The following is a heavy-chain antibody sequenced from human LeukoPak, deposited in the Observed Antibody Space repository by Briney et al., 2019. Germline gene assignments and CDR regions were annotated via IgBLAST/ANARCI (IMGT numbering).Heavy chain of an antibody. CDR1: GGSIRRSSYY. CDR3: ARLTGGYDYVWGSYVTDAFDI. V-gene: IGHV4-39*01. D-gene: IGHD3-16*01. J-gene: IGHJ3*02. CDR2: IYYSGST. Sequence: SQTLSLTFTVAGGSIRRSSYYWSWIRQPPGKRLERVGRIYYSGSTYYNPSLKRRVTISVDTSKNQFSLKLSSVTAADTAVYYCARLTGGYDYVWGSYVTDAFDIWGQGTMVTVSS.